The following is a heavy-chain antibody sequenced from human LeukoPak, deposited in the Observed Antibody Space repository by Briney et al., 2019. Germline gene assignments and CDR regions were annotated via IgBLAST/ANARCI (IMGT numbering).Heavy chain of an antibody. J-gene: IGHJ5*02. Sequence: PSETLSLTCAVYGGSFSGYYWSWIRQPPGKGLEWIGEINHSGSTNYNPSLKSRVTISVDTSKNQFSLKLSSVTAADTAVYYCARDREDSGYSIANFDPWGQGTLVTVSS. D-gene: IGHD3-22*01. V-gene: IGHV4-34*01. CDR3: ARDREDSGYSIANFDP. CDR2: INHSGST. CDR1: GGSFSGYY.